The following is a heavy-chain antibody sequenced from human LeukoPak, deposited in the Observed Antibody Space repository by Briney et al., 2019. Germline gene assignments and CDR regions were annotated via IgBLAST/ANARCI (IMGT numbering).Heavy chain of an antibody. D-gene: IGHD6-13*01. V-gene: IGHV3-48*01. Sequence: TGGSLRLSCAASGFTFSSYSMNWVRQAPGKGLEWVSYITSSSSIIYYGDSVKGRFTVSRDNAENSLYLQMNSLRAEDTAVYYCARDQSAALDYWGQGTLVTVSS. CDR2: ITSSSSII. CDR3: ARDQSAALDY. J-gene: IGHJ4*02. CDR1: GFTFSSYS.